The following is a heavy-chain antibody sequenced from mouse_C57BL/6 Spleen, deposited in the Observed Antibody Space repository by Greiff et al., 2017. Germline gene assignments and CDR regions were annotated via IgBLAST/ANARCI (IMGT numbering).Heavy chain of an antibody. CDR2: INPGSGGT. V-gene: IGHV1-54*01. CDR3: AIPPHYYACVAY. Sequence: QVQLQQSGAELVRPGTSVKVSCKASGYAFTNYLIEWVKQRPGQGLEWIGVINPGSGGTNYNEKFKGKATLTADKSSSTAYMQLSSLTSEASAVYFCAIPPHYYACVAYWGQGTLVTVSA. CDR1: GYAFTNYL. D-gene: IGHD1-2*01. J-gene: IGHJ3*01.